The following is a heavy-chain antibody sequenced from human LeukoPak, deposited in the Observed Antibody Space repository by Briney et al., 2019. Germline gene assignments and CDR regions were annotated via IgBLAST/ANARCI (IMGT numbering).Heavy chain of an antibody. J-gene: IGHJ5*02. CDR2: IRYDGSNK. CDR1: GFTFSSYE. Sequence: GGSLRLSCAASGFTFSSYEMNWVRQAPGKGLEWVAFIRYDGSNKYYADSVKGRFTISRDNSKDTLYLQMNSLRAEDTAVYYCAKDHHLTMIVVVCWFDPWGQGTLVTVSS. D-gene: IGHD3-22*01. CDR3: AKDHHLTMIVVVCWFDP. V-gene: IGHV3-30*02.